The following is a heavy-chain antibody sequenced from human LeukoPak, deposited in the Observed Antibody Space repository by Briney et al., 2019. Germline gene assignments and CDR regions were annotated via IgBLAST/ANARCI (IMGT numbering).Heavy chain of an antibody. J-gene: IGHJ4*02. CDR3: ARTLVDY. CDR2: INEDGSVE. Sequence: GGSLRLSCAASGFIFSNYYMSWVRQAPRKGLEWVANINEDGSVEYYVDSVKGRFNISRDNPKNPLYLLMNNLRAEDTAVYYCARTLVDYWGQGALVTVSS. V-gene: IGHV3-7*01. CDR1: GFIFSNYY.